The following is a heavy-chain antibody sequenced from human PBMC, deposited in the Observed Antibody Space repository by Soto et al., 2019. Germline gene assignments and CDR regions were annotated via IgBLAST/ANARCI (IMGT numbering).Heavy chain of an antibody. J-gene: IGHJ6*03. CDR1: GGTFSSYT. CDR2: IIPILGIA. CDR3: DGTLSQYYYYYYYMDV. Sequence: QVQLVQSGAEVKKPGSSVKVSCKASGGTFSSYTISWVRQAPGQGLEWMGRIIPILGIANYAQKFQGRVTITADKSTSTAYMELSSLRSEDTAVYYCDGTLSQYYYYYYYMDVWGKGTTVTVSS. V-gene: IGHV1-69*02.